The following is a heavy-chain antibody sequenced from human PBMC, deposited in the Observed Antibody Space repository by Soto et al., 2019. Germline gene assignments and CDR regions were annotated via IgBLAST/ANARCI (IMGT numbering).Heavy chain of an antibody. CDR2: IYYSGST. CDR1: GGSISSYY. V-gene: IGHV4-59*01. CDR3: ARLRCCSGGSCYPTGAWDYYYYMDV. Sequence: SETLSLTCTVSGGSISSYYWSWIQQPPGKGLEWIGYIYYSGSTNYNPSLKSRVTISVDTSKNQFSLKLSSVTAADTAVYYCARLRCCSGGSCYPTGAWDYYYYMDVWGKGTTVA. J-gene: IGHJ6*03. D-gene: IGHD2-15*01.